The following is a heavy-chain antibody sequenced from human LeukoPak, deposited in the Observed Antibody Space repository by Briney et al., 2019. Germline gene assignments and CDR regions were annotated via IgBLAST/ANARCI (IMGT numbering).Heavy chain of an antibody. D-gene: IGHD1-26*01. CDR1: GFTFSDAW. J-gene: IGHJ4*02. CDR3: ATEYYGSYNF. CDR2: IKSKTAGGTT. Sequence: PGGSLRLSCAASGFTFSDAWMSWVRQAPGKGLEWVGHIKSKTAGGTTDYAAPVKDRFTISRDDSKNTLYLQMNSLQTEDTAVYYCATEYYGSYNFWGQGALVTVSS. V-gene: IGHV3-15*01.